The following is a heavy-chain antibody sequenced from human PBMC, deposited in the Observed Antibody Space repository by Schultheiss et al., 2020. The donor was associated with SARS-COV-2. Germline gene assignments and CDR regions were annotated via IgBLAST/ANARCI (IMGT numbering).Heavy chain of an antibody. CDR1: GGSISSYY. CDR3: ARQGDGSYRTFDY. J-gene: IGHJ4*02. Sequence: ETLSLTCTVSGGSISSYYWSWIRQPPGKGLEWIGYIYYSGSTNYNPSLKSRVTISVDTSKNQFSLKLSSVTAADTAVYYCARQGDGSYRTFDYWGQGTLVTVSS. V-gene: IGHV4-59*08. CDR2: IYYSGST. D-gene: IGHD1-26*01.